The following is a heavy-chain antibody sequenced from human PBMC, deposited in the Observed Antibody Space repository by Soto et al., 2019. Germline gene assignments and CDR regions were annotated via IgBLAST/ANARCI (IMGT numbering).Heavy chain of an antibody. D-gene: IGHD3-10*01. Sequence: SETLSLTCSVSGGSISSSSYYWGWIRQPPGKGLEWIGSIYYSGSTYYNPSLKSRVTISVDTSKNQFSLKLSSVTAADTAVYYCARRAEASGPSNWFDPGGQGTLVTVSS. J-gene: IGHJ5*02. CDR1: GGSISSSSYY. CDR3: ARRAEASGPSNWFDP. V-gene: IGHV4-39*01. CDR2: IYYSGST.